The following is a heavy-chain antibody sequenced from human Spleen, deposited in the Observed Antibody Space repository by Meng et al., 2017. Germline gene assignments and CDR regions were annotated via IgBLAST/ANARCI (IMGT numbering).Heavy chain of an antibody. CDR1: GFSFDSYS. D-gene: IGHD4-17*01. CDR3: ARDRGVLGEYEEGGYYGMDV. V-gene: IGHV3-21*01. Sequence: GGSLRLSCAASGFSFDSYSMNWVRQAPGKGLEWVSFISRSTSYIYYSDSVQGRFTISRANAKNSLYLQMASLRAEDTAVYYCARDRGVLGEYEEGGYYGMDVWGQGTTVTVSS. CDR2: ISRSTSYI. J-gene: IGHJ6*02.